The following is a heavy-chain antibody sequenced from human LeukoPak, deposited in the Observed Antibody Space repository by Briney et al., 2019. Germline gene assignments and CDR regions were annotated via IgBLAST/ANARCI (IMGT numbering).Heavy chain of an antibody. CDR1: GGSITDYY. CDR2: IYYSGST. CDR3: AREERDGYKTTFDY. V-gene: IGHV4-59*06. D-gene: IGHD5-24*01. J-gene: IGHJ4*02. Sequence: PSETLSLTCTVSGGSITDYYWSWIRHSSGKGLEWIGYIYYSGSTYYNPSLKSRVTISVDTSKNQFSLKLSSVTAADTAVYYCAREERDGYKTTFDYWGQGTLVTVSS.